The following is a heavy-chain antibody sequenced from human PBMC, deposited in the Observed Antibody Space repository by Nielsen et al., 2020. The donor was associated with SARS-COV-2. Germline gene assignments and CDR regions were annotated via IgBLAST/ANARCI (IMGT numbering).Heavy chain of an antibody. CDR2: INSDGSRS. CDR3: VRVRDDGHYYDTGPFDY. J-gene: IGHJ4*02. V-gene: IGHV3-74*01. CDR1: GFTFSSYY. D-gene: IGHD3-22*01. Sequence: GESLKISCAGSGFTFSSYYMNWVRQAPGKGLMWVSRINSDGSRSAYADAVKGRFTISRDNARDTLSLQMNSLSAEDTAVYYCVRVRDDGHYYDTGPFDYWGQRALVTVSS.